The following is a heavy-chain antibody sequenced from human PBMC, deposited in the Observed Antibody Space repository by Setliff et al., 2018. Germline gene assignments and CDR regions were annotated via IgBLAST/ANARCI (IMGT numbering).Heavy chain of an antibody. D-gene: IGHD3-10*01. CDR1: GNRFTDYF. Sequence: SVKVSCKASGNRFTDYFLHWVRQAPGQGLEWMGRINPNSGGTNYAQKFQGRVTMTRDTSISTAYMELSRLRSDDTAVYYCARVGSLAPLYYGNYWGQGTLVTVSS. V-gene: IGHV1-2*06. CDR3: ARVGSLAPLYYGNY. CDR2: INPNSGGT. J-gene: IGHJ4*02.